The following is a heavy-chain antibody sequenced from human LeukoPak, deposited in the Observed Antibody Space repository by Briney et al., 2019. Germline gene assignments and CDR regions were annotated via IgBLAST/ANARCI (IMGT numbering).Heavy chain of an antibody. CDR1: GGSVSSGSYY. V-gene: IGHV4-61*01. CDR2: IYYSGST. D-gene: IGHD2-15*01. J-gene: IGHJ6*02. CDR3: ARGAMVAATRSFYYGMDV. Sequence: PSETLSLTCTVSGGSVSSGSYYWSWIRQPPGKGLEWIGYIYYSGSTNYNPSLKSRVTISVDTSKNQFSLKLSSVTAADTAVYYCARGAMVAATRSFYYGMDVWGQGTTVTVPS.